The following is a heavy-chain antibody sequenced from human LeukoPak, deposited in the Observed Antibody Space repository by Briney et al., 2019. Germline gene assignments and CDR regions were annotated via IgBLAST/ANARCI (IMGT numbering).Heavy chain of an antibody. Sequence: ASVKVSCKASGYTFSNYGINWVRQAPRQGLEWMGWISASNGNTYFAQKLQGRVTMPTDTSTSTAYMELRSLRSDDMAVYYCARAGDDFWSGYPVRPWGQGTLVTVSS. V-gene: IGHV1-18*03. D-gene: IGHD3-3*01. CDR2: ISASNGNT. J-gene: IGHJ5*02. CDR1: GYTFSNYG. CDR3: ARAGDDFWSGYPVRP.